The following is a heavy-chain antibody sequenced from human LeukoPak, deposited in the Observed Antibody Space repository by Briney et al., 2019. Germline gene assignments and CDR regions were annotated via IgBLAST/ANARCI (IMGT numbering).Heavy chain of an antibody. D-gene: IGHD6-25*01. Sequence: SETLSLTCAVYGGSFSGYYWSWIRQPPGKGLEWIGEINHSGSTNYNPSLKSRVTISVDTSKSQFSLNLSSVTAADTAVYYCARDVVKYYYSSGFNWFDPWGQGTLVTVSS. V-gene: IGHV4-34*01. J-gene: IGHJ5*02. CDR1: GGSFSGYY. CDR3: ARDVVKYYYSSGFNWFDP. CDR2: INHSGST.